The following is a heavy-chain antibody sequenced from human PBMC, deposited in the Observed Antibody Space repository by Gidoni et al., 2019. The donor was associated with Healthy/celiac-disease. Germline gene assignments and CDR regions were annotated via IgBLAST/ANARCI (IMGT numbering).Heavy chain of an antibody. CDR3: AKAPGRFTIFDY. D-gene: IGHD3-3*01. V-gene: IGHV3-30*18. J-gene: IGHJ4*02. CDR2: ISYDGSNK. Sequence: QVQLVESGGGVVQPGRSLRLSCAASGFTFSSYGMHWVRQAPGKGLEWVAVISYDGSNKYYADSVKGRFTISRDNSKNTLYLQMNSLRAEDTAVYYCAKAPGRFTIFDYWGQGTLVTVSS. CDR1: GFTFSSYG.